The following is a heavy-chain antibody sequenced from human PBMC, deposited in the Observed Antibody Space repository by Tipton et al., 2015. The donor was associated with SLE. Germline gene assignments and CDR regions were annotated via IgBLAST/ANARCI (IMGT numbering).Heavy chain of an antibody. CDR1: GGSISSNNYY. CDR3: ARGGDRDHGDYVEHSLDY. D-gene: IGHD4-17*01. V-gene: IGHV4-39*07. J-gene: IGHJ4*02. Sequence: TLSLTCTVSGGSISSNNYYWGWIRQPPGKGLEWIGSVSSTGYTYYNPSLKSRVTISVDTSKNHFSLTLSSVTAADTAVYYCARGGDRDHGDYVEHSLDYWGQGTLVTVSS. CDR2: VSSTGYT.